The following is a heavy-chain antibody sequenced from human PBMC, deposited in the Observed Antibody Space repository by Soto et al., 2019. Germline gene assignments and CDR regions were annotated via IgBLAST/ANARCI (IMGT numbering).Heavy chain of an antibody. J-gene: IGHJ4*02. CDR3: ARKGVAFDY. D-gene: IGHD3-3*01. Sequence: GGSLRLSCEASGFTFSTYSMNWVRQAPGKGLEWISYISTTSSSIYYADSVKGRFTISRDNAKNSLFLQMNSLRDEDTAVYYCARKGVAFDYWGQGALVTVSS. CDR1: GFTFSTYS. CDR2: ISTTSSSI. V-gene: IGHV3-48*02.